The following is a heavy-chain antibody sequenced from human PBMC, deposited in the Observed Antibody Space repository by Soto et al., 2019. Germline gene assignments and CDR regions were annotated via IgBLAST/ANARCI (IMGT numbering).Heavy chain of an antibody. Sequence: GSLRLSCAASGFTFSSYSMNWVRQAPGEGLEWVSSISSSSSYIYYADSVKGRFTISRDNAKNSLYLQMNSLRAEDTAVYYCARQSLQYYDFWSGYRNYYYYYGMDVWGQGTTVTVSS. J-gene: IGHJ6*02. CDR2: ISSSSSYI. CDR1: GFTFSSYS. V-gene: IGHV3-21*01. CDR3: ARQSLQYYDFWSGYRNYYYYYGMDV. D-gene: IGHD3-3*01.